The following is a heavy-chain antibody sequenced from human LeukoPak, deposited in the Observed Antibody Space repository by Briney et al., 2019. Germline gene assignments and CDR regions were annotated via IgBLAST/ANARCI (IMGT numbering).Heavy chain of an antibody. CDR3: ARGYYYDSSGYYSQGYYYYGMDV. CDR1: GFTFSSYW. CDR2: IKQDGSEK. V-gene: IGHV3-7*03. J-gene: IGHJ6*02. D-gene: IGHD3-22*01. Sequence: GGSLRLSCAASGFTFSSYWMSWVRQVPGKGLEWVANIKQDGSEKYYVDSVKGRFTISRDNAKNSLYLQMNSLRAEDTALYHCARGYYYDSSGYYSQGYYYYGMDVWGQGTTVTVSS.